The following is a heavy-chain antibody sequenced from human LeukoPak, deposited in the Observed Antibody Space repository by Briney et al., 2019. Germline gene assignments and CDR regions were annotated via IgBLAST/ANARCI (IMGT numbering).Heavy chain of an antibody. CDR2: ISYDGSNE. D-gene: IGHD6-19*01. J-gene: IGHJ3*02. CDR1: GFTFSNYG. V-gene: IGHV3-30*18. Sequence: GGSLRLSCAASGFTFSNYGMHWVRQAPGKGLEWVAVISYDGSNEYNAEFVKGGFTISRDNSKNTLYLQMYSLRAEDTAVYFCAKDQGIAVAGTDDAFDIWGQGTRVTVSS. CDR3: AKDQGIAVAGTDDAFDI.